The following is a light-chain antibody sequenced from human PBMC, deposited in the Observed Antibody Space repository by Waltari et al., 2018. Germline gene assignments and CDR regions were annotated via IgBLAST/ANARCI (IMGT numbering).Light chain of an antibody. V-gene: IGLV3-21*04. J-gene: IGLJ1*01. CDR3: QVWDRSRDHV. CDR1: SNGMRR. Sequence: SYVLTQPPSVSVAPGETATITCGGDSNGMRRVHWYQQRAGQAPRLVISYNTVRPSGIPERFSGSTSGTTSTLTISRVEAGDEADYYCQVWDRSRDHVFGAGTKVTVL. CDR2: YNT.